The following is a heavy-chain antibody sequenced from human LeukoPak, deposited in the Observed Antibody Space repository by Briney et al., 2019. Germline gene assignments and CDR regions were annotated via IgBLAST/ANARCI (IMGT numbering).Heavy chain of an antibody. CDR3: ARGGEMATIINY. V-gene: IGHV4-59*12. J-gene: IGHJ4*02. Sequence: SETLSLTCTVSGSSISSYYWSWIRQPPGKGLEWIGYIYYSGSTNYNPSLKSRVTISVDTSKNQFSLKLSSVTAADTAVYYCARGGEMATIINYWGQGTLVTVSS. CDR2: IYYSGST. D-gene: IGHD5-24*01. CDR1: GSSISSYY.